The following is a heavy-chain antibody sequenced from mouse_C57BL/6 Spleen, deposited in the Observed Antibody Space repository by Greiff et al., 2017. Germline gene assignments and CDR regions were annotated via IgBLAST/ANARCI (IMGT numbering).Heavy chain of an antibody. CDR3: ARDYSNYGGENFDY. Sequence: QVQLQQPGAELVKPGASVKLSCKASGYTFTSYWMHWVKQRPGQGLEWIGMIHPNSGSTNYNEKFKSKATLTVDKSSSTAYMQLSSLTSEDSAVYYCARDYSNYGGENFDYWGQGTTLTVSS. D-gene: IGHD2-5*01. CDR2: IHPNSGST. CDR1: GYTFTSYW. V-gene: IGHV1-64*01. J-gene: IGHJ2*01.